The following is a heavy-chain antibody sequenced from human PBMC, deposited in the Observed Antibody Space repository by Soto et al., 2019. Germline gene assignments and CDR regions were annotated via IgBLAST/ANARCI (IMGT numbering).Heavy chain of an antibody. J-gene: IGHJ4*02. Sequence: GSLRLSCAASGFTFSSYAMHWVRQAPGKGLEWVGRIKSKTDGGTTDYAAPVKGRFTISRDDSKNTLYLQMNSLKTEDTAVYYCTIQNAGGVPDYWGQGTLVTVS. CDR1: GFTFSSYA. CDR2: IKSKTDGGTT. V-gene: IGHV3-15*07. D-gene: IGHD3-16*01. CDR3: TIQNAGGVPDY.